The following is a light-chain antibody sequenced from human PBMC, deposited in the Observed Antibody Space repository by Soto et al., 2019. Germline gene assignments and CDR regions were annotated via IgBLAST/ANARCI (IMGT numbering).Light chain of an antibody. CDR2: GAS. CDR1: QSVSSN. Sequence: EIVMTQSPATLSVSPGERATLSCRASQSVSSNLAWYQQKPGQAPRLLIYGASSRATGIPDRFSGSGSGTDFTLIISRLEPEDFAVYYCQQSGSSPPVTFGGGTKVDIK. V-gene: IGKV3-20*01. J-gene: IGKJ4*01. CDR3: QQSGSSPPVT.